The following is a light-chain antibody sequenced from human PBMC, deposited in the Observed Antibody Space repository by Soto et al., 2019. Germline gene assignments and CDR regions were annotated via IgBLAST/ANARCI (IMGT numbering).Light chain of an antibody. V-gene: IGKV3-20*01. Sequence: EVVLTQSPGTLSLSPGERATLSCRASQSVTNKYLAWYQQKPGQAPRLPIFGSSDRSTGIPDRISGSGSGTDFTLTISRLEPEDFAVYYCQQYGSSPPYTFGQGTKLEI. CDR1: QSVTNKY. J-gene: IGKJ2*01. CDR2: GSS. CDR3: QQYGSSPPYT.